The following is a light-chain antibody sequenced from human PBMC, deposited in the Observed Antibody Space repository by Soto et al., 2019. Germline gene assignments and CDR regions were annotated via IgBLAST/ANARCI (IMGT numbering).Light chain of an antibody. J-gene: IGKJ1*01. Sequence: DIQMTQSPSSLSASVGDRVTITCRATQSIGNHLNWYQQKAGNAPRLLIFGASNLQSGVPSRFSGSGSGTDFTLTINSLQLEDFATYFCQQSSTTPWTFGQGTKVDIK. CDR1: QSIGNH. CDR3: QQSSTTPWT. CDR2: GAS. V-gene: IGKV1-39*01.